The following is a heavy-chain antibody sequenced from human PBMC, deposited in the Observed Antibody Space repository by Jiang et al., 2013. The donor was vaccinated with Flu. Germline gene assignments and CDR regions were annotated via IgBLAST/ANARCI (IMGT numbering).Heavy chain of an antibody. CDR2: IIPIFGTA. CDR3: ARVMLGGDHFNWFDP. CDR1: SSYA. J-gene: IGHJ5*02. D-gene: IGHD2-21*02. Sequence: SSYAISWVRQAPGQGLEWMGGIIPIFGTANYAQKFQGRVTITADESTSTAYMELSSLRSEDTAVYYCARVMLGGDHFNWFDPWGQGTRVTVSS. V-gene: IGHV1-69*01.